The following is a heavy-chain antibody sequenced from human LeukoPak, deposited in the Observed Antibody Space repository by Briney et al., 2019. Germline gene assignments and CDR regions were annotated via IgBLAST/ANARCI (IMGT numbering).Heavy chain of an antibody. Sequence: SETLSLTCTVSGGFISSSSYYWGWIRQPPGKGLEWIGSIYYSGSTYYNPSLKSRVTISVDTSKNQFSLKLSSVTAADTAVYYCARGDYGDYSPFDYWGQGTLVTVSS. CDR1: GGFISSSSYY. V-gene: IGHV4-39*07. J-gene: IGHJ4*02. D-gene: IGHD4-17*01. CDR2: IYYSGST. CDR3: ARGDYGDYSPFDY.